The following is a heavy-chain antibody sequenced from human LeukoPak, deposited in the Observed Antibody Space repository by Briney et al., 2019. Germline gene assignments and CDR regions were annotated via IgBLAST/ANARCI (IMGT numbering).Heavy chain of an antibody. CDR2: IRYDGGDK. CDR1: GFTFSSYG. V-gene: IGHV3-30*02. J-gene: IGHJ4*02. CDR3: AKEVSWRSGYYTDHFDY. Sequence: TGGSLRLSCAPSGFTFSSYGMHWVRQAPGKGLEWVAFIRYDGGDKYYADSVRGRFTISRDNSKNTLYLQMNSLRAEDTAIYYCAKEVSWRSGYYTDHFDYWGQGTLVTVSS. D-gene: IGHD3-3*01.